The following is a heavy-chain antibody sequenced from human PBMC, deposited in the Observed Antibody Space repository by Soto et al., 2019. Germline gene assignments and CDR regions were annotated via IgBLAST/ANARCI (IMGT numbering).Heavy chain of an antibody. D-gene: IGHD3-9*01. Sequence: ASVNVYWKAAGYGFSIYGISWGRQAPGQGLEWMGWISAYNGNTNYAQKLQGRVTMTTDTSTSTAYMELRSLRSDDTAVYYCAKILTGGNWFDPWGQGTLVTVSS. CDR3: AKILTGGNWFDP. V-gene: IGHV1-18*01. CDR2: ISAYNGNT. J-gene: IGHJ5*02. CDR1: GYGFSIYG.